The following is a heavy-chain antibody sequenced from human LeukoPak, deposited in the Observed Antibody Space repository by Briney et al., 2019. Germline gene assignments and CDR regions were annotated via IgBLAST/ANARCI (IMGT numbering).Heavy chain of an antibody. CDR2: IYYSGST. J-gene: IGHJ4*02. CDR1: GGSISSYY. Sequence: SETLSLTCTVSGGSISSYYWSWIRQPPGKGLEWIGYIYYSGSTNYNPSLKSRVTISVDTSKNQFSLKLSSVTAADTAVYYCARGKGSSSVGYWGQGTLVTVSS. V-gene: IGHV4-59*01. CDR3: ARGKGSSSVGY. D-gene: IGHD6-6*01.